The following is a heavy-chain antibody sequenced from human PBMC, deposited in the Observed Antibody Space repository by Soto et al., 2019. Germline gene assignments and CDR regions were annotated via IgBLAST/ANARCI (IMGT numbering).Heavy chain of an antibody. Sequence: QVQLVESGGGVVQPGRSLRLSCAASGFTFSSYAMHWVRQAPGKGLEWVAVISYDGSNKYYADSVKGRFTISRDNSKNTLYLQMNSLRAEDTAVYYFAREGGVTVVMVFYGMDGWGQGTTVTVSS. CDR3: AREGGVTVVMVFYGMDG. CDR2: ISYDGSNK. J-gene: IGHJ6*02. V-gene: IGHV3-30-3*01. CDR1: GFTFSSYA. D-gene: IGHD2-15*01.